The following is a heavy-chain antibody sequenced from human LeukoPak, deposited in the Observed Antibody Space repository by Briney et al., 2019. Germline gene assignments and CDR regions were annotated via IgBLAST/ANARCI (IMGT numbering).Heavy chain of an antibody. CDR3: ARVVGYCSSTSCYRGGFDY. V-gene: IGHV4-59*01. J-gene: IGHJ4*02. Sequence: SETLSLTCTVSGGSISSYYWSWIRQPPGKGLEWIGYIYYSGSTNYNPSLKSRVTISVDTSKNQFSLKLSSVTAADTAVYYCARVVGYCSSTSCYRGGFDYWGQGTLVTVSS. CDR1: GGSISSYY. CDR2: IYYSGST. D-gene: IGHD2-2*02.